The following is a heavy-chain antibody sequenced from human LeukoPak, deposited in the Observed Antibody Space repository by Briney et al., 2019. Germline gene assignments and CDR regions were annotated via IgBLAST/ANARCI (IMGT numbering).Heavy chain of an antibody. J-gene: IGHJ4*02. CDR2: ISGSGGST. CDR3: ATSTMVRGAARYFDY. D-gene: IGHD3-10*01. CDR1: GFTFSSYA. Sequence: GGSLRLSCAASGFTFSSYAMSWVRQAPGKGLEWVSAISGSGGSTYYADSVKGRFTISRDNSKNTLYLQMNSLGAEDTAVYYCATSTMVRGAARYFDYWGQGTLVTVSS. V-gene: IGHV3-23*01.